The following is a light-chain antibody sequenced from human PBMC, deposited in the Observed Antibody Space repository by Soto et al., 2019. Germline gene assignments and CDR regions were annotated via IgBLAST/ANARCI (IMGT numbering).Light chain of an antibody. Sequence: DIQMTQSPSTLSASVGDRVTITCRASQSTSTWLAWYQQRPGKTPKLLISEASKLESGVPSRFSGSGSGTVFTLTISSLQPDDFATYYCQQYSTYPYAFGQGTKVEIK. CDR2: EAS. CDR1: QSTSTW. J-gene: IGKJ1*01. CDR3: QQYSTYPYA. V-gene: IGKV1-5*03.